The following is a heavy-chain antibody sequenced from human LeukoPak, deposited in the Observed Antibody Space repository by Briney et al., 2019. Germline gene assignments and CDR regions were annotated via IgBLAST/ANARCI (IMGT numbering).Heavy chain of an antibody. V-gene: IGHV3-23*01. D-gene: IGHD4-23*01. Sequence: GALRLSCAASGFTFSSYAMSWVRQAPGKGLEWVSTIGDNGDSTYYADSVKGRFTISRDNSKNTLYLQMNSLRAQDTAVYYCAKYDYGGNPNEYYFGYWGQGTLVTVSS. CDR1: GFTFSSYA. CDR2: IGDNGDST. J-gene: IGHJ4*02. CDR3: AKYDYGGNPNEYYFGY.